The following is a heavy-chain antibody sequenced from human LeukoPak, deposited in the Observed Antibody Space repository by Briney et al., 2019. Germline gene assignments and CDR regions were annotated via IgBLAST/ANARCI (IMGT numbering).Heavy chain of an antibody. CDR3: AKVSTTRTYYDFWSGPNWFDP. CDR1: GFTFSSYG. J-gene: IGHJ5*02. V-gene: IGHV3-30*02. Sequence: PGGSLRLSCAASGFTFSSYGMHWVRQAPGKGLEWVAFIRYDGSNKYYADSVKGRFTISRDNSKNTLYLQMNSLRAEDTVVYYCAKVSTTRTYYDFWSGPNWFDPWGQGTLVTVSS. D-gene: IGHD3-3*01. CDR2: IRYDGSNK.